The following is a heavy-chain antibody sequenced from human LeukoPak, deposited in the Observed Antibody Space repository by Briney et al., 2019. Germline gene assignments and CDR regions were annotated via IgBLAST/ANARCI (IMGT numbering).Heavy chain of an antibody. Sequence: RAGGSLRLSCAASGFTFDDHAMHWVRQAPGKGLEWVSLISWDGGSTYYADSVKGRFTISRDNSRHTLYLQMNSLGAEDTALYYCAKDKEYSGFGPILSGYYYGMDVWGKGTTVTVSS. CDR2: ISWDGGST. CDR3: AKDKEYSGFGPILSGYYYGMDV. CDR1: GFTFDDHA. D-gene: IGHD5-12*01. J-gene: IGHJ6*04. V-gene: IGHV3-43D*04.